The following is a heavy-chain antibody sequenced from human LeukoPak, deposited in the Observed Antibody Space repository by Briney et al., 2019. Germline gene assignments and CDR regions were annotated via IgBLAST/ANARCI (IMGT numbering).Heavy chain of an antibody. Sequence: PSETLSLTCAVYGGSFSGYYWSWIRQPPGKGLEWIGEINHSGSTNYNPSLKSRVTISVDTSKNQFSLKLSSVTAADTAVYYCARGFGLRFLEWLSPNISFDYWGQGTLVTVSS. CDR1: GGSFSGYY. J-gene: IGHJ4*02. V-gene: IGHV4-34*01. D-gene: IGHD3-3*01. CDR3: ARGFGLRFLEWLSPNISFDY. CDR2: INHSGST.